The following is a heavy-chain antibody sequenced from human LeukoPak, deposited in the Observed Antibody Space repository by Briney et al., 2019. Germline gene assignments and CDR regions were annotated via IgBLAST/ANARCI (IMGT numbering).Heavy chain of an antibody. Sequence: GGSLRLSCAASGFTFSSYAMHWVRQAPGKGLEWMAVISYDGSNKYYADSVKGRFTISRDNSKNTLHLQMNSLRAEDTAVYYCARDRRPGSYGHGSDYYYYGMDVWGQGTTVTVSS. CDR1: GFTFSSYA. J-gene: IGHJ6*02. D-gene: IGHD2-2*01. V-gene: IGHV3-30-3*01. CDR2: ISYDGSNK. CDR3: ARDRRPGSYGHGSDYYYYGMDV.